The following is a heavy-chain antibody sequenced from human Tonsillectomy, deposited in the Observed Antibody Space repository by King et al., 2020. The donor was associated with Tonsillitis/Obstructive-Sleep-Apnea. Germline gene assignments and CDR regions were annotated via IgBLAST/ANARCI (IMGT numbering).Heavy chain of an antibody. J-gene: IGHJ3*02. D-gene: IGHD3-22*01. CDR1: GGSISSGGYY. V-gene: IGHV4-31*03. CDR3: ARDAPPTYYDSSGYYFVAFDI. Sequence: QLQESGPGLVKPSQTLSLTCTVSGGSISSGGYYWSWIRQHPGKGLEWIGYIYYSGSTYYNPALKSRVTISVDTSKNQFSRKLSSVTAADTAVYYCARDAPPTYYDSSGYYFVAFDIWGQGTMVTVSS. CDR2: IYYSGST.